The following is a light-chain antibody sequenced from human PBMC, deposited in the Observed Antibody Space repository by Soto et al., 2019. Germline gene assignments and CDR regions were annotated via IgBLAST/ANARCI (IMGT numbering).Light chain of an antibody. CDR2: AVY. Sequence: DIQLTQSPASLSASVGDRVTITCRASQVISNYLAWYQQKPGAPPKLLIYAVYVLQSGVPSRFSGSASGTEFTLTISSLQPEDAATYYCQKYNSAPRTFGQGTRLDIK. CDR1: QVISNY. CDR3: QKYNSAPRT. V-gene: IGKV1-27*01. J-gene: IGKJ5*01.